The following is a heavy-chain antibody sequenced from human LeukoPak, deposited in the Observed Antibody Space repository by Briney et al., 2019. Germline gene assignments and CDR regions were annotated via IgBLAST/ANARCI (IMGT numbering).Heavy chain of an antibody. V-gene: IGHV3-7*01. CDR1: GFTFSSYW. J-gene: IGHJ6*02. D-gene: IGHD1-26*01. Sequence: GGSLRLSCAASGFTFSSYWMRWVRQAPGKGLEWVARIKKDGSEKYYVDSVKGRFTISRDNAKNSLYLQMNSLRAEDTAVYYCARGIVGATKRNYYYGMDVWGQGTTVTVSS. CDR2: IKKDGSEK. CDR3: ARGIVGATKRNYYYGMDV.